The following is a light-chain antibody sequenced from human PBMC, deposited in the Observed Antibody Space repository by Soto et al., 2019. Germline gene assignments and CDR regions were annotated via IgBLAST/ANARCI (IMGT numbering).Light chain of an antibody. CDR1: SSDVGGYNY. CDR2: DVS. J-gene: IGLJ1*01. V-gene: IGLV2-14*01. Sequence: QSLLTQPASVSGSPGQSITISCTGTSSDVGGYNYVSWYQQHPGKAPKLMIYDVSNRPSGVSNRFSGSKSGNTASLTISGLQAEDEADYYCSSYTSSSTLEVFGTGTKDTVL. CDR3: SSYTSSSTLEV.